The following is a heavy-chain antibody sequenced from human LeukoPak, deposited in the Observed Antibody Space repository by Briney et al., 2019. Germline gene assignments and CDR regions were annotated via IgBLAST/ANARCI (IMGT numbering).Heavy chain of an antibody. V-gene: IGHV3-23*01. CDR3: ARDLGVAALDN. J-gene: IGHJ4*02. Sequence: PGGSLRLSCAASGFTFSAYAMTWVRQAPGKGLEWVSGISGNGDSTYYADSVKGRFTISRDTSKNMLYLQMNSLRAEETAVYYCARDLGVAALDNWGQGTLVTVSS. D-gene: IGHD6-19*01. CDR2: ISGNGDST. CDR1: GFTFSAYA.